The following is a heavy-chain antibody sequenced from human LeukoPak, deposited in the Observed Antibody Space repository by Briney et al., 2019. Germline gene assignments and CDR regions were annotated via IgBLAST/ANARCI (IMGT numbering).Heavy chain of an antibody. CDR3: ARAPLITIFSDYYYMDV. CDR2: INTDGSST. V-gene: IGHV3-74*01. CDR1: GFIFSSYW. Sequence: GGSLRLSCAASGFIFSSYWMHWVRHAPGKGLVWVSRINTDGSSTSYADSVKGRFTISRDNAKNTLYLQMNSLRAEDTAVYYCARAPLITIFSDYYYMDVWGKGTTVTVSS. D-gene: IGHD3-9*01. J-gene: IGHJ6*03.